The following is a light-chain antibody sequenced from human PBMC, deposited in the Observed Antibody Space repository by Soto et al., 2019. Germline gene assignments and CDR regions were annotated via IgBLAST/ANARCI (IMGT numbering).Light chain of an antibody. CDR2: DAS. V-gene: IGKV1-5*01. CDR3: QQYNSYSQT. Sequence: IQMTQSPSSLSASFGDRVNITCRASQSISSWLAWYQQKPGKAPKLLIYDASSLESGVPSRFSGSGSGTEFTLTISSLQPDDFATYYCQQYNSYSQTFGQGTKVDI. J-gene: IGKJ1*01. CDR1: QSISSW.